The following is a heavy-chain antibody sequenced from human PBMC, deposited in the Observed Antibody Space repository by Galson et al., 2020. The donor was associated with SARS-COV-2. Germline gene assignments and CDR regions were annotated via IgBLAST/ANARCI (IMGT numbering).Heavy chain of an antibody. CDR3: ARGGIVIVPVARTTDFDL. Sequence: GGSLRLSCEASGFTFSNYAMHWVRQAPGKGVEYVSGITTHGGVTYYIDSVKGRFRISRDNSKNTVSLQMDNLRVDDVGVYYCARGGIVIVPVARTTDFDLWGQGTKVTVSS. D-gene: IGHD1-1*01. CDR2: ITTHGGVT. CDR1: GFTFSNYA. J-gene: IGHJ3*01. V-gene: IGHV3-64*02.